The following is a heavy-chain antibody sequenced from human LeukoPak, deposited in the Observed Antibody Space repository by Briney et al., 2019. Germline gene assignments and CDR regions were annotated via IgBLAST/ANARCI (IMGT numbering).Heavy chain of an antibody. D-gene: IGHD3-16*01. Sequence: GGSLRLSCEASGFTFSRYWMHWVRQAPGEGLEWVAIISFDGRSEYYADSVKGRFTISRDNSRNTLYLQMNNLGPEDTAVYYCAGGGATDDPFDFWGQGTLVTVSS. V-gene: IGHV3-30*03. CDR2: ISFDGRSE. CDR1: GFTFSRYW. CDR3: AGGGATDDPFDF. J-gene: IGHJ4*02.